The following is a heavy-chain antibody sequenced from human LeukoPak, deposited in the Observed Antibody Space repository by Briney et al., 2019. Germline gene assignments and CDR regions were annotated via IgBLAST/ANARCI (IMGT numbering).Heavy chain of an antibody. D-gene: IGHD3-9*01. CDR3: ARGNYDILTGYLPFDYYYGMDV. V-gene: IGHV3-66*01. CDR2: IYSGGST. Sequence: GGSLRLSCAASGFTFSNAWMSWVRQAPGKGLEWVSVIYSGGSTYYADSVKGRFTISRDNAKNSLYLQMNSLRAEDTAVYYCARGNYDILTGYLPFDYYYGMDVWGQGTTVTVSS. CDR1: GFTFSNAW. J-gene: IGHJ6*02.